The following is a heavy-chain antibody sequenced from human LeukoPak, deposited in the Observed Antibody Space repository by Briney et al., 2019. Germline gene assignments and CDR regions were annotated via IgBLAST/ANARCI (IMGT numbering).Heavy chain of an antibody. Sequence: SETLSLTCAVYGGSFNGYYWSWVRQPPGKGLEWIGEINHSGSTNYNPSLKSRVTISVDTSKNQFSLKLSSVTAADTAVYYCARVGYCSSTSCYKGVDYWGQGTLVTVSS. CDR3: ARVGYCSSTSCYKGVDY. J-gene: IGHJ4*02. D-gene: IGHD2-2*02. CDR1: GGSFNGYY. CDR2: INHSGST. V-gene: IGHV4-34*01.